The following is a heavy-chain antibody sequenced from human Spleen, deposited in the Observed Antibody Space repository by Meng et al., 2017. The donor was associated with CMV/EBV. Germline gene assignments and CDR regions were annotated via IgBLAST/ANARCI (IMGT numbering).Heavy chain of an antibody. V-gene: IGHV3-21*01. Sequence: GGSLRLSCAASGFTFSAYSMNWVRQAPGKGLEWVSSISSSTGYTYYEDSVKGRFTISRDNAENSLYLQMNSLRAEDTAVYYCARVAAAGRGMDVWGQGTTVTVSS. D-gene: IGHD6-13*01. CDR1: GFTFSAYS. J-gene: IGHJ6*02. CDR3: ARVAAAGRGMDV. CDR2: ISSSTGYT.